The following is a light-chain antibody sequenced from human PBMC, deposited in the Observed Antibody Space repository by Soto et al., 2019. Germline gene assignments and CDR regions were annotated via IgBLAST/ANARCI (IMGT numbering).Light chain of an antibody. CDR3: AAWDDSLNGNV. J-gene: IGLJ1*01. CDR2: SNN. CDR1: SSNIGSNT. V-gene: IGLV1-44*01. Sequence: SVLTQPPSASGTPGQRVTISCSGSSSNIGSNTVNWYLQLPGTAPKLLIYSNNQRPSGVPDRFSGSKSGTSASLAISGLQSEDEADYYCAAWDDSLNGNVFGTGTKLTVL.